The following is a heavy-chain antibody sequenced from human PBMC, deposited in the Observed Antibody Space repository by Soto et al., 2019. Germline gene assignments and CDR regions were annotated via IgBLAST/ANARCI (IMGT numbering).Heavy chain of an antibody. J-gene: IGHJ4*02. V-gene: IGHV1-18*01. CDR3: ARDGYGDYGY. CDR2: ISTYNGNT. CDR1: GYTFTSNG. Sequence: QVQLVQSGAEVKKPGTSVKVSCKASGYTFTSNGISWVRQAPGQGLEWMGWISTYNGNTNYAQKLQGRGTMTRDTSKRIAYMERRDLRSDDTAVYYCARDGYGDYGYWGKGSLVTVSS. D-gene: IGHD4-17*01.